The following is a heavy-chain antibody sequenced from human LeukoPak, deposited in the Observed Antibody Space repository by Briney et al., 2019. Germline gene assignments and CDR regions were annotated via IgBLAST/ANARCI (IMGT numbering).Heavy chain of an antibody. J-gene: IGHJ5*02. CDR3: ARTAPPGSFDP. D-gene: IGHD7-27*01. Sequence: SETLSLTCAVYGGSFSGYYWSWIRQPPGKGLEWIGDVNHSGSTNYNPSLKSRVTMSVDTSKNQFSLKLSSVTAADTAVYYCARTAPPGSFDPWGQGTLVTVSS. CDR2: VNHSGST. CDR1: GGSFSGYY. V-gene: IGHV4-34*01.